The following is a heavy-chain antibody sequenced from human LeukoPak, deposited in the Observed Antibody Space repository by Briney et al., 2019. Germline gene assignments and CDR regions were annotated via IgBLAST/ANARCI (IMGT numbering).Heavy chain of an antibody. CDR2: IYYSGST. D-gene: IGHD6-6*01. CDR3: ARHDPRGEPARLGFFDY. J-gene: IGHJ4*02. V-gene: IGHV4-59*08. CDR1: GDSINNYY. Sequence: SETLSLTCTVSGDSINNYYWMWIRQPPGEGLEWFGYIYYSGSTNYNPSLKSRVTISVDTSKNKFSLNLSSVTAADTAVYYCARHDPRGEPARLGFFDYWGQGTLVTVSS.